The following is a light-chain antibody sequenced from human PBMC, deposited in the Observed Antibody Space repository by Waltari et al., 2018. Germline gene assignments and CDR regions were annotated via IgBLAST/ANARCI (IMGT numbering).Light chain of an antibody. Sequence: QSLLTQPPSVSGAPGQRVTVSCIGSDSNIGLYYDVHWYQQLPGSAPKLIIYGDHNRPSGVPDRFSGSRSGTVASLTITDLQAEDEADYFCQSFDNTLNASGVFGGGTKVTVL. CDR2: GDH. V-gene: IGLV1-40*01. CDR1: DSNIGLYYD. CDR3: QSFDNTLNASGV. J-gene: IGLJ3*02.